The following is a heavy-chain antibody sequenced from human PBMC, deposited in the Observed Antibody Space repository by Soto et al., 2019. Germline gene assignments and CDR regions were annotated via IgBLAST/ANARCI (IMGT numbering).Heavy chain of an antibody. J-gene: IGHJ4*02. CDR3: ARRHPYGSGSYYAY. V-gene: IGHV4-34*01. D-gene: IGHD3-10*01. CDR2: INHSGST. CDR1: GGSFSGYY. Sequence: PSETLSLTCAVYGGSFSGYYWSWIRQPPGKGLEWIGEINHSGSTNYNPSLKSRVTISVDTSKNQFSLKLSSVTAADTAVYYCARRHPYGSGSYYAYWGQGTLVTAPQ.